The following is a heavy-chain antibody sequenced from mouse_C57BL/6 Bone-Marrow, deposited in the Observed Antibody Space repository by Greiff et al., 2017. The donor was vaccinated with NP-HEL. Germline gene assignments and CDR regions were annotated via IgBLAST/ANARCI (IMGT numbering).Heavy chain of an antibody. CDR3: ARYDGYSSSFAY. V-gene: IGHV1-59*01. CDR1: GYTFTSYW. J-gene: IGHJ3*01. D-gene: IGHD2-3*01. CDR2: IDPADSYT. Sequence: QVQLQQPGAELVRPGTSVKLSCKASGYTFTSYWMHWVKQRPGQGLEWIGVIDPADSYTNYNQKFKGKATLTVDTSSSTAYMQLSSLTSEDSAVYYCARYDGYSSSFAYWGQGTLVTVSA.